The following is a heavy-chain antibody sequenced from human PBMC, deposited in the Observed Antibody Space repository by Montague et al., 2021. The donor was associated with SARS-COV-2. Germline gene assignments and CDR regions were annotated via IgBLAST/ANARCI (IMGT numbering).Heavy chain of an antibody. D-gene: IGHD3-3*01. J-gene: IGHJ4*02. CDR1: GGSISSGGYY. CDR2: IYYSGST. CDR3: ARASGKKTIFGVVISYFDY. Sequence: TLSLTCTVSGGSISSGGYYWSWIRQPPGKGLEWIGNIYYSGSTYYNPSLKSRVTISVDTSKNQFSLKLSSVTAADTAVYYCARASGKKTIFGVVISYFDYWGQGTLVTVSS. V-gene: IGHV4-31*03.